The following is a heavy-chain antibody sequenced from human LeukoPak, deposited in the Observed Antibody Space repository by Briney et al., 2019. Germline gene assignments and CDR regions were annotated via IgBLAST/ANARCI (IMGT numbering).Heavy chain of an antibody. CDR2: INAGNGNT. CDR1: GYTFTSYA. CDR3: ARDAGYSSGWYYFGY. V-gene: IGHV1-3*01. Sequence: ASVKVSCKASGYTFTSYAMHWVRQAPGQRLEWMGWINAGNGNTKYSQKFQGRVTITRDTSASTAYMELSSLRSEDTAVYYCARDAGYSSGWYYFGYWGQGTLVTVSS. D-gene: IGHD6-19*01. J-gene: IGHJ4*02.